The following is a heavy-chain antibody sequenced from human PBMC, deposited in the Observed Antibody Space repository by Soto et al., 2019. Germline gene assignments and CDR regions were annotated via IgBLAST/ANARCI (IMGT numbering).Heavy chain of an antibody. V-gene: IGHV1-69*06. CDR2: IIPIFGTA. CDR1: GGTFSSYA. D-gene: IGHD2-2*01. J-gene: IGHJ5*02. CDR3: ARVRNQLPVYNWFDP. Sequence: SVKVSCKASGGTFSSYAISWVRQAPGQGLEWMGGIIPIFGTANYAQKFQGRVTIAADKSTSTAYMELSSLRSEDTAVYYCARVRNQLPVYNWFDPCGQGTLVTVSS.